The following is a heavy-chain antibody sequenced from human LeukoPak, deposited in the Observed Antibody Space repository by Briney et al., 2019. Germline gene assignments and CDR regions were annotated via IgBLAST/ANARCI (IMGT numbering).Heavy chain of an antibody. D-gene: IGHD2-21*02. CDR1: GYSSTNYG. CDR3: AREAFCGGDCYSGFDY. J-gene: IGHJ4*02. Sequence: ASVKVSCKASGYSSTNYGISWVRQAPGQGLEWMGWISAYNGNTNYAQKLQGRVTMTTDTSTSTAYMELRSLRSDDTAVYYCAREAFCGGDCYSGFDYWGQGTLVTVSS. V-gene: IGHV1-18*01. CDR2: ISAYNGNT.